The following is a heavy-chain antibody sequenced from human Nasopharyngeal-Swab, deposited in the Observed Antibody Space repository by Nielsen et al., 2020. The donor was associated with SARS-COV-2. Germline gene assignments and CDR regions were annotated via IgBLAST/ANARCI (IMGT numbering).Heavy chain of an antibody. CDR1: GGTFSSYA. CDR2: IIPIFGTA. Sequence: SVKVSCKASGGTFSSYAISWVRQAPGQGLEWMGGIIPIFGTANYAQKFQGRVTITADESTSTAYMELSSLRSEDTAVYYCARVRERVQMYHYYYMDVWGKGTTVTVSS. CDR3: ARVRERVQMYHYYYMDV. D-gene: IGHD3-10*01. V-gene: IGHV1-69*13. J-gene: IGHJ6*03.